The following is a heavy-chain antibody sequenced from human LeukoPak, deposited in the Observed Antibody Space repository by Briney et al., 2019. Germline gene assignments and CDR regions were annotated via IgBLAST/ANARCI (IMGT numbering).Heavy chain of an antibody. CDR1: GLPYRSSC. Sequence: GVTLRLPCVVSGLPYRSSCIHWVRQPPAKGRVGASRISSDGSDTTYAASVKGRFTISRDNSKNILYLQMNSLRVEDTAVYYCKRAGSSWAKDYWGEGTLVTVSP. CDR2: ISSDGSDT. J-gene: IGHJ4*02. CDR3: KRAGSSWAKDY. V-gene: IGHV3-74*01. D-gene: IGHD6-13*01.